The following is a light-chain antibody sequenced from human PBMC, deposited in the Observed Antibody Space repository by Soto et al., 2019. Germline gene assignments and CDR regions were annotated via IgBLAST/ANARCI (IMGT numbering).Light chain of an antibody. CDR1: QGISSY. J-gene: IGKJ4*02. CDR3: KTYTSAPTLT. CDR2: AAS. V-gene: IGKV1-27*01. Sequence: DIQMTQSPSSLSASVGDRVTITCRASQGISSYLAWYQQKPGRGPKLLIYAASTLQSGVPSRFSGSGSGTEFPLAISSLQPEHAATYFCKTYTSAPTLTLAGATKVEIK.